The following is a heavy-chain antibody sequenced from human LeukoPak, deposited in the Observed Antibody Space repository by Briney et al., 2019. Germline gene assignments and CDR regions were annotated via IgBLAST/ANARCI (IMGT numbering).Heavy chain of an antibody. V-gene: IGHV3-23*01. D-gene: IGHD3-10*01. CDR1: GFXFSTYT. Sequence: GGSLRLSCEASGFXFSTYTINWVRQAPGKGLEWISAISGAGSGTCYADFVKGRFSISRDNSKNTLYLQMNYLRAEDTAAYYCAKGTERYREVSSFDSWGQGTLVTVSS. J-gene: IGHJ4*02. CDR3: AKGTERYREVSSFDS. CDR2: ISGAGSGT.